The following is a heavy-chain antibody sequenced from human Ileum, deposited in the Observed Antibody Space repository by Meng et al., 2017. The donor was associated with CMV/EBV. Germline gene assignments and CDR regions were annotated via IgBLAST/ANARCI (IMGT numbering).Heavy chain of an antibody. CDR3: TYGWPLKY. CDR2: TWYGSKWYY. V-gene: IGHV6-1*01. Sequence: QVQPPKHGHGLVTPSQTLSVTWAGASVSISTESWNWIRQSPSRGLEWLGRTWYGSKWYYEYAVSVKSRITIIPDTSQNQISLQLNSVTPDDTAVYYCTYGWPLKYWGQGSLVTVSS. D-gene: IGHD3-10*01. CDR1: ASVSISTES. J-gene: IGHJ4*02.